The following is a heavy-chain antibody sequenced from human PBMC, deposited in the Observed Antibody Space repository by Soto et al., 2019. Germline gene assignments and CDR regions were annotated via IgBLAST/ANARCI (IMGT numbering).Heavy chain of an antibody. D-gene: IGHD2-21*02. CDR2: IKEDGSEK. J-gene: IGHJ4*02. V-gene: IGHV3-7*01. CDR3: ARDCSGGDCYY. CDR1: GFTLSYYW. Sequence: PGGSLRLSCAASGFTLSYYWMSWVRQAPGKGLEWVANIKEDGSEKYYVDPVKGRFTISRDNAKNSLYLQMNNLRVEDTAVYYCARDCSGGDCYYWGQGTVVTVSS.